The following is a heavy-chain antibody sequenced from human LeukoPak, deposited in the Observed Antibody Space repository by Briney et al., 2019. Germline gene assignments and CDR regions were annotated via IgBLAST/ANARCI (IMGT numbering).Heavy chain of an antibody. D-gene: IGHD2-2*02. J-gene: IGHJ3*02. CDR1: GGSFSGYY. CDR3: ARGGPTPRYCSSTSCYMLGGSVTPGAFDI. CDR2: INHSGST. V-gene: IGHV4-34*01. Sequence: SETLSLTCAVYGGSFSGYYWSWIRQPPGKGLEWIGEINHSGSTNYNPSLKSRVTISVDTSKNQFSLKLSSVTAADTAVYYCARGGPTPRYCSSTSCYMLGGSVTPGAFDIWGQGTMVTVSS.